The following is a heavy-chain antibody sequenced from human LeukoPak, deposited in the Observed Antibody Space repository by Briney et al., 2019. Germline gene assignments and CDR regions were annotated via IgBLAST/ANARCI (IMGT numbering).Heavy chain of an antibody. CDR3: VKDTNDMNY. D-gene: IGHD3-9*01. J-gene: IGHJ4*02. V-gene: IGHV3-64D*06. CDR1: AFTFSSYA. Sequence: GGSLRLSCSASAFTFSSYAMHWVRQAPGKGLEYVLAISSNGGSTYYADSVKGRFTISRDNSKNTLYLQMSSLRAEDTAVYYCVKDTNDMNYWGQGTLVTVSS. CDR2: ISSNGGST.